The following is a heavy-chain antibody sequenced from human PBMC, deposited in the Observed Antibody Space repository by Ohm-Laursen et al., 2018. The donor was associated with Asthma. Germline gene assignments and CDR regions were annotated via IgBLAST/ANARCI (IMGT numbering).Heavy chain of an antibody. J-gene: IGHJ4*02. D-gene: IGHD2-15*01. Sequence: GASVKVSCKASGYTFTAYYMHWVRQAPGQGLEWMGGINSVFATTDYGQKFRGRVTITADESTATVYMELSSLRSDDTALYYCGRKRGSCISSTCYSLDFWGQGTLITVSS. CDR2: INSVFATT. CDR3: GRKRGSCISSTCYSLDF. CDR1: GYTFTAYY. V-gene: IGHV1-46*03.